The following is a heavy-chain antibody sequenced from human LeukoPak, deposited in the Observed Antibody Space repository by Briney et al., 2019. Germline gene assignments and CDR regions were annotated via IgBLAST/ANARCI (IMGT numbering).Heavy chain of an antibody. CDR1: GFTFSNYG. V-gene: IGHV3-21*01. Sequence: GGSLRLSCAASGFTFSNYGMNWVRQAPGKGLEWVSYISSSSSYIYYADSVKGRFTTSRDNAKNSLYLQMNSLRAEDTAVYYCAKVLEQLVLDYWGQGTLVTVSS. CDR2: ISSSSSYI. CDR3: AKVLEQLVLDY. J-gene: IGHJ4*02. D-gene: IGHD6-6*01.